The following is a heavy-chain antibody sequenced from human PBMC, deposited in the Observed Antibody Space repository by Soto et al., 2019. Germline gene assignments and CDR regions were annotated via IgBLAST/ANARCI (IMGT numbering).Heavy chain of an antibody. Sequence: ASVKVSCKVSGYTLTELSMHWVRQAPGKGLEWMGGFDPEDGETIYAQKFQGRVTMTEDTSTDTAYMELSSLRSEDTAVYYCATGYCSSTSRYDWFDPWGQGTLVTVSS. V-gene: IGHV1-24*01. CDR1: GYTLTELS. CDR2: FDPEDGET. J-gene: IGHJ5*02. D-gene: IGHD2-2*01. CDR3: ATGYCSSTSRYDWFDP.